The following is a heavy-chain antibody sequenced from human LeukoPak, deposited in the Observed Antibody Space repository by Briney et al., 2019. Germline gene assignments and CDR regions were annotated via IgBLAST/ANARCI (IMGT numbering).Heavy chain of an antibody. Sequence: SETLSLTCTVSGGSTSSSSYYWGWIRQPPGKGLEWIGSIYYSGSTYYNPSLKSRVTISVDTSKNQFSLKLSSVTAADTAVYYCARDRAVAGTLETDYWGQGTLVTVSS. CDR1: GGSTSSSSYY. V-gene: IGHV4-39*07. CDR3: ARDRAVAGTLETDY. J-gene: IGHJ4*02. CDR2: IYYSGST. D-gene: IGHD6-19*01.